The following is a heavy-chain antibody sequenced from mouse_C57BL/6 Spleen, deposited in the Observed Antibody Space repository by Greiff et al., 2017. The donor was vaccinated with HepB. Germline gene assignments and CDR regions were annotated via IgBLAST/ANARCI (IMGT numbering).Heavy chain of an antibody. V-gene: IGHV1-19*01. CDR2: INPYNGGT. Sequence: EVQLVESGPVLVKPGASVKMSCKASGYTFTDYYMNWVKQSHGKSLEWIGVINPYNGGTSYNQKFKGKATLTVDKSSSTAYMELNSLTSEDSAVYYCARRITTVAYWYFDVWGTGTTVTVSS. CDR1: GYTFTDYY. CDR3: ARRITTVAYWYFDV. J-gene: IGHJ1*03. D-gene: IGHD1-1*01.